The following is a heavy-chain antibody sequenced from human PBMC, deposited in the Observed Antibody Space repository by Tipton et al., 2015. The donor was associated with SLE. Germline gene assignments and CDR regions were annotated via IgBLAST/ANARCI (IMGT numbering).Heavy chain of an antibody. CDR3: ARHRGDFDY. CDR1: GGSISNYY. D-gene: IGHD3-16*01. V-gene: IGHV4-59*08. CDR2: IYYSGST. J-gene: IGHJ4*01. Sequence: TLSLTCTVSGGSISNYYWSWIRQSPGKGLEWIGYIYYSGSTKYNPSLKSRVTMSVDTSKNQFSLNLSSVTAADTAVYYCARHRGDFDYWGHGTLVTVSS.